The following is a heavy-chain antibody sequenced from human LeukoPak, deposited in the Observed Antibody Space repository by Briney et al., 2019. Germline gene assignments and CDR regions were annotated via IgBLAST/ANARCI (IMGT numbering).Heavy chain of an antibody. Sequence: PTETLCLTCTVSGGSISSYYWSWIRQPPGKGLEWIGYIYHSGTTYYNPSLQSRVTMSVDTSKNQFSLKLSSVTAVDTAVYYCARKENVYYYFDYWGQGTLVTVSS. CDR2: IYHSGTT. D-gene: IGHD3-10*01. CDR3: ARKENVYYYFDY. V-gene: IGHV4-59*12. CDR1: GGSISSYY. J-gene: IGHJ4*02.